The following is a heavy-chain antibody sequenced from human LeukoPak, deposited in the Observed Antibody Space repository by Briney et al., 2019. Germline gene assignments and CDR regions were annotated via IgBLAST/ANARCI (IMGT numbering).Heavy chain of an antibody. D-gene: IGHD2-2*03. CDR3: ARVDIVVVPATPDY. CDR2: ISGSGGTT. CDR1: GFTFSSYA. Sequence: PGGSLRLSCAASGFTFSSYAMSWVRQAPGKGLEWVSTISGSGGTTHYADSVKGRFTISRDNSKNTVSLQMNSLRAEDTAVYYCARVDIVVVPATPDYWGQGTLVTVSS. V-gene: IGHV3-23*01. J-gene: IGHJ4*02.